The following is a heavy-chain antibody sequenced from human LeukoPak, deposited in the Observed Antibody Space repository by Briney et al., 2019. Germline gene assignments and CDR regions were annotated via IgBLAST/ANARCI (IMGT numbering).Heavy chain of an antibody. CDR2: IYSGGST. D-gene: IGHD3-10*01. Sequence: PGGSLRLSCAASGFTVSSNYMSWVRQAPGKGLEWVSVIYSGGSTYYADSVKGRFTISRDNSKNTLYLQMNSLRAEDTAVYYCARALYPGSYYNSDDYWGQGTLVTVSS. J-gene: IGHJ4*02. CDR3: ARALYPGSYYNSDDY. CDR1: GFTVSSNY. V-gene: IGHV3-53*01.